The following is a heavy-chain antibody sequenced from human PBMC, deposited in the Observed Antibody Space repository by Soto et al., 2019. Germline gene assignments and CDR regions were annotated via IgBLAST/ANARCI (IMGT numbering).Heavy chain of an antibody. CDR2: LYYTGTT. J-gene: IGHJ5*02. D-gene: IGHD2-2*01. CDR1: GGSIGSSRYY. V-gene: IGHV4-39*01. CDR3: GDYCSRTYCYDCIDT. Sequence: PPETLSLACSVSGGSIGSSRYYFGWIRQPPGKGLEWIGSLYYTGTTYYNSSLKSRVTTSADKSQNQYSLRLSSVTAADTAEYYCGDYCSRTYCYDCIDTWGQGTLVTVSS.